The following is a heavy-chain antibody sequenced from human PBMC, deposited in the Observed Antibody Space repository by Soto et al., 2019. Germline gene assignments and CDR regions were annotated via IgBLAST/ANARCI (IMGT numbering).Heavy chain of an antibody. Sequence: EVQLLESGGGLVQPGGSLRLSCAASGFTFNTFEMSWVRQAPGRGLEWVSFISDDGSRTYYADAVKGRFPISRDNSKYTLYLQMNSLTVEDTAVYACVQGGWLASWGQGTLVTVSS. J-gene: IGHJ5*01. D-gene: IGHD3-16*01. CDR3: VQGGWLAS. CDR2: ISDDGSRT. V-gene: IGHV3-23*01. CDR1: GFTFNTFE.